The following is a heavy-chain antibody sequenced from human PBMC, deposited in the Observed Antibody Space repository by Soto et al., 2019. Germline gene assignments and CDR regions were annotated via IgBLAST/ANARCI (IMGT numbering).Heavy chain of an antibody. D-gene: IGHD6-13*01. CDR2: INHSGST. CDR1: GGSFSGYY. CDR3: ARGPYSSSWYISGLSRAEYFQH. J-gene: IGHJ1*01. Sequence: QVQLQQWGAGLLKPSETLSLTCAVYGGSFSGYYWSWIRQPPGKGLEWIGEINHSGSTNYNPSLKSRVTISVDTSKNQFSMKLSSVTAADTAVYYCARGPYSSSWYISGLSRAEYFQHWGQGTLVTVSS. V-gene: IGHV4-34*01.